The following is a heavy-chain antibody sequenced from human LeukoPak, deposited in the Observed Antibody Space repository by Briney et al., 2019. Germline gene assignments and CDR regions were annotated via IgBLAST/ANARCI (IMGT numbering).Heavy chain of an antibody. CDR3: ARVGYSYGLEY. V-gene: IGHV4-59*01. CDR1: GGSISSYY. Sequence: SETLSLTCTVSGGSISSYYWSWIRQPPGKGLEWIGYIYYSGSTNYNPSLKRRVTISVDTSKNQFSLTLSSVTAADTAVYYCARVGYSYGLEYWGQGTLVTVSS. J-gene: IGHJ4*02. CDR2: IYYSGST. D-gene: IGHD5-18*01.